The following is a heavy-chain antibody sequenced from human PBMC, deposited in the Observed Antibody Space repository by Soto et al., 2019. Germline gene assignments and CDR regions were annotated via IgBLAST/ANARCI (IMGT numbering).Heavy chain of an antibody. CDR1: GFTFRNYA. CDR3: AKSGHFDMLTGLGGFDP. Sequence: GGSLRLSCVASGFTFRNYAMIWVRPAPGKGLQWVSGISDSGGVIFYADSVRGRFTVSRDNSKNTLFLQMNSLRGDDTALYYCAKSGHFDMLTGLGGFDPWGQGTQVTVSS. CDR2: ISDSGGVI. V-gene: IGHV3-23*01. D-gene: IGHD3-9*01. J-gene: IGHJ5*02.